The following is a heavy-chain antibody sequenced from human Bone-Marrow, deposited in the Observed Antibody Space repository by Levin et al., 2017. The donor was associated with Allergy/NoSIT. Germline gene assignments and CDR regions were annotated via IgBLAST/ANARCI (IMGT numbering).Heavy chain of an antibody. CDR3: AHTIKAEHRFWSAQSGAYFDP. CDR2: IYWNDDK. CDR1: GFSLSTSEVG. V-gene: IGHV2-5*01. D-gene: IGHD3-3*01. Sequence: VSGPTLVKPTQTLTVTCTFSGFSLSTSEVGVGWFRPPPGEALEWLAVIYWNDDKLFRPSLKNRLTITKDTSKNQVVLSMANMDPVDTAPYFCAHTIKAEHRFWSAQSGAYFDPWGQGTLVTVSS. J-gene: IGHJ5*02.